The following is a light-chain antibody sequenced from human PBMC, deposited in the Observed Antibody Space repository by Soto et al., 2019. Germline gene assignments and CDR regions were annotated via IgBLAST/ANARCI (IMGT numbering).Light chain of an antibody. V-gene: IGLV2-8*01. J-gene: IGLJ2*01. CDR1: STDIGGYNY. CDR3: SSYAPSDVV. Sequence: QSALTQPPSASGSPGQSVTISCTGTSTDIGGYNYVSWYQHHPGKAPELMIYEVNKRPSGVPDRFSGSKSGNTASLTVSGLQAADEAYYFCSSYAPSDVVFGGGTKLTVL. CDR2: EVN.